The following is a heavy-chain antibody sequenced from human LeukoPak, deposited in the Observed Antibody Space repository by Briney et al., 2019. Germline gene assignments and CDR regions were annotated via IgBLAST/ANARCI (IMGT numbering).Heavy chain of an antibody. V-gene: IGHV1-2*02. CDR2: INPNSGGT. CDR1: GYTFTGYY. Sequence: ASVKVSCKASGYTFTGYYMHWVRQAPGQGLEWMGWINPNSGGTNYAQKFQGRVTMTRDTSISTAYMELSRLRSDDTAVYYCARVNYYDSSGYPLFDYWGQGTLVTVSS. J-gene: IGHJ4*02. D-gene: IGHD3-22*01. CDR3: ARVNYYDSSGYPLFDY.